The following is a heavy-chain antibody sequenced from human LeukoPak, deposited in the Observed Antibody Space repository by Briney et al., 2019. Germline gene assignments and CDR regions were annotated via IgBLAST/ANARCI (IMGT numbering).Heavy chain of an antibody. CDR3: AKYAAAGAYDRHSEIDS. CDR2: IAYDGSNK. Sequence: GGSLRLSCTASGFTFGRYAMHWLRQAPGKGLEWVAVIAYDGSNKYSADSLKGQGRFTISRDNSKNTLFLEMNSLRPEDTAVYYCAKYAAAGAYDRHSEIDSWGQGTLVTVSS. D-gene: IGHD3-22*01. CDR1: GFTFGRYA. J-gene: IGHJ4*02. V-gene: IGHV3-30*18.